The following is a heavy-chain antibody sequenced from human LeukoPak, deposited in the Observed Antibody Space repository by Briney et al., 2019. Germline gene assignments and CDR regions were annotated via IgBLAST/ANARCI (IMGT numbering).Heavy chain of an antibody. CDR3: AGILTASYAPYYYGMEV. V-gene: IGHV4-59*08. CDR1: GGSISSYY. D-gene: IGHD3-9*01. J-gene: IGHJ6*02. Sequence: SETLSLTCTVSGGSISSYYWSWIRQPPGKGLEWIGYIYYSGSTNYNPSLKSRVTISVDTSKNQFSLKLSSVTAADTAVYYCAGILTASYAPYYYGMEVWGQGTTVTVSS. CDR2: IYYSGST.